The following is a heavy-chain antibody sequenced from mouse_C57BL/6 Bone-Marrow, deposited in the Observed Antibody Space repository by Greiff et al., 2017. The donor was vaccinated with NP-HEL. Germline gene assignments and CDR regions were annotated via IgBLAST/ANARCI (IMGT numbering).Heavy chain of an antibody. CDR3: ARSPLITTVVATERGYAMDY. CDR1: GFTFSSYA. Sequence: EVQLVESGGGLVKPGGSLKLSCAASGFTFSSYAMSWVRQTPEKRLEWVATISDGGSYTYYPDNVKGRFTISRDNAKNNLYLQMSHLKSEDTAMYYCARSPLITTVVATERGYAMDYWGQGTSVTVSS. J-gene: IGHJ4*01. V-gene: IGHV5-4*01. D-gene: IGHD1-1*01. CDR2: ISDGGSYT.